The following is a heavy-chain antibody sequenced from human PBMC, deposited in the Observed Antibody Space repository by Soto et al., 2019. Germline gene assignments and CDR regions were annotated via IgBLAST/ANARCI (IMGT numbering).Heavy chain of an antibody. D-gene: IGHD2-2*01. Sequence: SETLSLTCTVYGGSISSYYWSWIRQPPGKGLEWIGYIYYSGSTNHNPSLKSRVTISVDTSKNQFSLKLSSVTAADTAVYYCARQYCSSTSCYEIDPWSQGTRVTVSS. J-gene: IGHJ5*02. CDR3: ARQYCSSTSCYEIDP. V-gene: IGHV4-59*08. CDR2: IYYSGST. CDR1: GGSISSYY.